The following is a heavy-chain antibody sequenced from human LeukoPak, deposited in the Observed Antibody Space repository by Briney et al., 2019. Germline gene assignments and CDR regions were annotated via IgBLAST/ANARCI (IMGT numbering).Heavy chain of an antibody. J-gene: IGHJ4*02. Sequence: ASVKVSCKASGYTFSTYDINWVRQATGQGLEWMGWMNPNSGNTGYAQKFQGRVSITRNNSISTAYMELSSLRSEDTAVYYCARGPYDSSGYRFDYWGQGTLATVSS. CDR2: MNPNSGNT. V-gene: IGHV1-8*03. D-gene: IGHD3-22*01. CDR1: GYTFSTYD. CDR3: ARGPYDSSGYRFDY.